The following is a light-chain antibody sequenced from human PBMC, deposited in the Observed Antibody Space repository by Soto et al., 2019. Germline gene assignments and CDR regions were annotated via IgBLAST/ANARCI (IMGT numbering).Light chain of an antibody. CDR2: DNN. J-gene: IGLJ2*01. CDR3: ATWDGSLAGEV. Sequence: QSVLTQSPSVSAAPGQKVTISCSGSSSNIGNNYVSWYQQLPGTAPKLLIYDNNQRPSGIPDRFSGSKSGTSGTLDITGLQTGDEADYYCATWDGSLAGEVFGGGTKLTVL. CDR1: SSNIGNNY. V-gene: IGLV1-51*01.